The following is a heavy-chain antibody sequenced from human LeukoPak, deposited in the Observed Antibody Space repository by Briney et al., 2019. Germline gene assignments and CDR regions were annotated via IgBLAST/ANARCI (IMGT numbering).Heavy chain of an antibody. D-gene: IGHD3-10*01. CDR2: IYYSGST. Sequence: PSETLSLTCTVSGGSISSYYWSWIRQPPGKGLEWIGYIYYSGSTNYHPSLKSRVTISVDTSKNQFSLKLSSVTAADTAVYYCARGTVLLWFGEPSNWYFDLWGRGTLVTVSS. V-gene: IGHV4-59*01. CDR1: GGSISSYY. J-gene: IGHJ2*01. CDR3: ARGTVLLWFGEPSNWYFDL.